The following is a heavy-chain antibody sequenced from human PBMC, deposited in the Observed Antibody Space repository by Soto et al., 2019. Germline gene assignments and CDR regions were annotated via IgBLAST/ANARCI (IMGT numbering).Heavy chain of an antibody. CDR1: GYTFTNYG. CDR3: ARDPKRFGELFTWLDI. Sequence: ASVKVSCKASGYTFTNYGITWVRQAPGQGLEWMGWISAYNGNTNYAQNLQGRVTRTRDTSTSTAYMELRSLRSDDTAVYYCARDPKRFGELFTWLDIWGRGTLVTVSS. V-gene: IGHV1-18*01. CDR2: ISAYNGNT. D-gene: IGHD3-10*01. J-gene: IGHJ4*02.